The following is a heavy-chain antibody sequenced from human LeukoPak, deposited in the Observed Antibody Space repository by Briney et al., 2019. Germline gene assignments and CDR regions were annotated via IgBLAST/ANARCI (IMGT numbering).Heavy chain of an antibody. J-gene: IGHJ4*02. CDR1: GFTFSSYG. CDR3: AKVSHSNYDFWSGYYLDY. V-gene: IGHV3-30*02. CDR2: IRYDGSNK. Sequence: PGGSLRLSCAASGFTFSSYGMHWVRQAPGKGLEWVAFIRYDGSNKYYADSVKGRFTISRYNSKNTLYLQMNSLRAEDTAVYYCAKVSHSNYDFWSGYYLDYWGQGTLVTVSS. D-gene: IGHD3-3*01.